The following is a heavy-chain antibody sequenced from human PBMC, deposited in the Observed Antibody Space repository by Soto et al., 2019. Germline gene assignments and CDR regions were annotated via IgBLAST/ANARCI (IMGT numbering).Heavy chain of an antibody. V-gene: IGHV4-59*01. J-gene: IGHJ4*02. CDR2: FSDSGGT. D-gene: IGHD3-3*01. Sequence: QVQLQESGPGLVKPSETLSLTYTVSGGSINNYYWNWIRQPPGKGLEWIGYFSDSGGTNYNPSLQSRVTISVDTSKNQFFLKLTSVTAADTAVYYCARRWSGTDYWGQGTLVTVSS. CDR1: GGSINNYY. CDR3: ARRWSGTDY.